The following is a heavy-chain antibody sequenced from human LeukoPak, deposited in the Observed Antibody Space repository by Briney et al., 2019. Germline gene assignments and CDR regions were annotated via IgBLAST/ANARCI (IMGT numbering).Heavy chain of an antibody. V-gene: IGHV3-21*01. CDR1: GFTFSSYS. CDR2: ISSSSSYI. D-gene: IGHD6-13*01. CDR3: ARGVAAAGPDY. Sequence: PGRSLRLSCAASGFTFSSYSMNWVRQAPGKGLEWVSSISSSSSYIYYADSVKGRFTISRDNAKNSLYLQMNSLRAEDTAVYYCARGVAAAGPDYWGQGTLVTVSS. J-gene: IGHJ4*02.